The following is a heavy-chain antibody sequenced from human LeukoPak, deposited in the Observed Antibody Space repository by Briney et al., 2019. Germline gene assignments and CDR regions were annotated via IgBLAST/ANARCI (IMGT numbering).Heavy chain of an antibody. CDR1: GFTFSSYW. CDR2: IKQDGSEK. J-gene: IGHJ4*02. Sequence: SGGSLRLSCAASGFTFSSYWMSWVRQAPGKGLEWVANIKQDGSEKYYVDSVKGRFTISRDNSKNTLYLQMNILRVEDTAVYYCAREDSGGSIDYWGQGTLVTVSS. CDR3: AREDSGGSIDY. D-gene: IGHD1-26*01. V-gene: IGHV3-7*03.